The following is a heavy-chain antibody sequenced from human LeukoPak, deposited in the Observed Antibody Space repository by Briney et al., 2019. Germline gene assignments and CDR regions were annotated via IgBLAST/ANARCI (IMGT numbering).Heavy chain of an antibody. D-gene: IGHD1-26*01. CDR2: ISGSGGST. V-gene: IGHV3-23*01. Sequence: GGSLRLSCAASGFTFSSYGMSWVRQAPGKGLEWVSAISGSGGSTYYADSVKGRFTISRDNSKNTLYLQMNSLRAEDTAVYYCAKASYSGSYPFDYWGQGALVTVSS. CDR3: AKASYSGSYPFDY. J-gene: IGHJ4*02. CDR1: GFTFSSYG.